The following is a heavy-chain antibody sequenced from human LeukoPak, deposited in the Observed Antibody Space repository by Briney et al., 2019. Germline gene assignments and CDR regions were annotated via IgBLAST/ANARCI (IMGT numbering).Heavy chain of an antibody. J-gene: IGHJ5*02. Sequence: GGSLRLSCVTSGFNFEDYAMNWVRQAPGKGLEWVGLITSKAYGGTTELAASVKGRFSISRDESKPIAYLQMNSLKIEDTGVYYCTREVERGGSYWGGGSWGQGTQVTVSS. D-gene: IGHD1-26*01. CDR1: GFNFEDYA. V-gene: IGHV3-49*04. CDR3: TREVERGGSYWGGGS. CDR2: ITSKAYGGTT.